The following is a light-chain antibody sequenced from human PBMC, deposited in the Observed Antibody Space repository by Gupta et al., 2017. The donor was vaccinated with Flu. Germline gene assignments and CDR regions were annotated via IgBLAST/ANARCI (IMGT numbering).Light chain of an antibody. Sequence: PSTLSASVGDRVTIPCRASQSISSWLAWFLQKPGKAPQLLIYKASNLEEGVPSRFSGRGSGTEFTLTISSLQPDDFATYYCQQENSSSWTFGQGTKVEIK. CDR1: QSISSW. V-gene: IGKV1-5*03. CDR2: KAS. CDR3: QQENSSSWT. J-gene: IGKJ1*01.